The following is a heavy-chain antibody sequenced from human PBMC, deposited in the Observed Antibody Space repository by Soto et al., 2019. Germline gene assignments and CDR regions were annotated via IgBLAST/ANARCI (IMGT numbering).Heavy chain of an antibody. Sequence: QVHLQESGPGLVNPLETLSLTCTVSGTSVFGANWWGWVRQPPGKGLEWIGEIHSSGNTDYNPSLKSRVTISVYMSTNEFSLKLTSVTAADTAVYYCARTGPYSSGNNWGQGTLVAVSS. D-gene: IGHD3-22*01. CDR1: GTSVFGANW. CDR2: IHSSGNT. CDR3: ARTGPYSSGNN. J-gene: IGHJ4*02. V-gene: IGHV4-4*02.